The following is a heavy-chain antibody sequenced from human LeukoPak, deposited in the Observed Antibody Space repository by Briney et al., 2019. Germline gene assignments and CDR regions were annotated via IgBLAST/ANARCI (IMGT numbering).Heavy chain of an antibody. Sequence: PGGSLRLSCAASGFTVSSNYMSWVHQAPGKGLEWVLAISGSGGSTYYADSVKGRFTISRDNSKNTLYLQMNSLRAEDTAVYYCAIGPYSSGWYPDDYWGQGTLVTVSS. CDR1: GFTVSSNY. D-gene: IGHD6-19*01. J-gene: IGHJ4*02. CDR2: ISGSGGST. CDR3: AIGPYSSGWYPDDY. V-gene: IGHV3-23*01.